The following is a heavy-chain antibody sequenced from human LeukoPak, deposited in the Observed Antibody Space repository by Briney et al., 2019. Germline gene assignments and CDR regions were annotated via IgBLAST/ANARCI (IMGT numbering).Heavy chain of an antibody. CDR2: MSHDGTNK. D-gene: IGHD1-26*01. CDR3: ARESGSYYLDY. Sequence: GGSLRLSCAASGFTFSSYAMHWDRQAPGKGLEWVAVMSHDGTNKYYVESVKGRFTISRDNSKNTLYLQMNSLRAEDTAVYYCARESGSYYLDYWGQGTLVTVSS. CDR1: GFTFSSYA. V-gene: IGHV3-30-3*01. J-gene: IGHJ4*02.